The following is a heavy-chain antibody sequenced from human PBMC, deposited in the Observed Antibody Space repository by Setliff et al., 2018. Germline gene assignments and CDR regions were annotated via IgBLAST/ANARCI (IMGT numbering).Heavy chain of an antibody. J-gene: IGHJ3*02. CDR3: ARDRYYNSWSGTSITAPHDAFDI. CDR1: GYTFTNYV. Sequence: ASVKVSCKASGYTFTNYVFHWVRQAPGQRLEWMGWINAVSGNTKYSQKFQGRVTITRDTSASTAYMELSSLRAEDTAVYYCARDRYYNSWSGTSITAPHDAFDIWGQGTMVTVS. V-gene: IGHV1-3*01. D-gene: IGHD3-3*01. CDR2: INAVSGNT.